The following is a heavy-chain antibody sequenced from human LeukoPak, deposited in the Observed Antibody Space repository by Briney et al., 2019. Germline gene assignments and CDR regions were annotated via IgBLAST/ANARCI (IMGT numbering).Heavy chain of an antibody. J-gene: IGHJ6*03. CDR3: AKVTVEEYSSSSLLGYYYYYMDV. V-gene: IGHV3-23*01. CDR1: GFTFSSYA. D-gene: IGHD6-6*01. CDR2: IGGSGGST. Sequence: GGSLRLSCAASGFTFSSYAMTWVRQAPGKGLEWVSAIGGSGGSTYYAESVKGRFTISRDNSKNTVYLQMNSLRAEDTAVYYCAKVTVEEYSSSSLLGYYYYYMDVWGKGTTVTVSS.